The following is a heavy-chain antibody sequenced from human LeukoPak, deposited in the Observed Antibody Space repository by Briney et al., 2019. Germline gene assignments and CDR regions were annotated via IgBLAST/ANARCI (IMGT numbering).Heavy chain of an antibody. CDR3: ARESVSRDYYYGMDV. CDR1: GYTFTSYY. J-gene: IGHJ6*02. CDR2: INPSGGST. V-gene: IGHV1-46*01. Sequence: ASVKVYCRASGYTFTSYYMHWVRQAPGQGLEWMGIINPSGGSTSYAQKFQGRVTMTRDTSTSTVYMELSSLRSEDTAVYYCARESVSRDYYYGMDVWGQGTTVTVSS.